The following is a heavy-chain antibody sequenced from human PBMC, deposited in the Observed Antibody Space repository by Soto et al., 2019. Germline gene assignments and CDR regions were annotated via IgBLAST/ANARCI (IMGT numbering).Heavy chain of an antibody. CDR2: INHSGST. J-gene: IGHJ3*02. CDR3: ARGPYYGSGSYYNPMGAFDI. Sequence: QVQLQQWGAGLLKPSETLSLTCAVYGGSFSGYYWSWIRQPPGKGLEWIGEINHSGSTNYNPSLKSRVTISVDTSKNQCSLKLSSVTAADTAVYYCARGPYYGSGSYYNPMGAFDIWGQGTMVTVSS. V-gene: IGHV4-34*01. CDR1: GGSFSGYY. D-gene: IGHD3-10*01.